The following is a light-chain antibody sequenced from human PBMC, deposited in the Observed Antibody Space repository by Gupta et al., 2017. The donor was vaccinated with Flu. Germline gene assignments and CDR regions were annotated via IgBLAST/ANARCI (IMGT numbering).Light chain of an antibody. Sequence: QSVLTLPPSVSAAPGPRVTISCSGSSSNIGSHYVSWYQHLPGTAPKLIVYEDTIRPSGIPDRFSGSKSGTSATLVINGLQTGDEADYYCETKPGRMSAFVFGSGTRVTVL. CDR1: SSNIGSHY. CDR2: EDT. V-gene: IGLV1-51*02. CDR3: ETKPGRMSAFV. J-gene: IGLJ1*01.